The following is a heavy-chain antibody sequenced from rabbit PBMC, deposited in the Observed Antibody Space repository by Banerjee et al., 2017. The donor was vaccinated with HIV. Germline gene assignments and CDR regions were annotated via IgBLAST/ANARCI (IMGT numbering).Heavy chain of an antibody. V-gene: IGHV1S45*01. Sequence: EESGGDLVQPEVSLTLTCKASGLDFSSSYWISWVRQAPGKGLEWIGCIYTSSASTWYASWAKGRFTISKTTSTTVTLQMTRLTAADTATYFCASEFGLWGQGTLVTVS. CDR2: IYTSSAST. D-gene: IGHD3-1*01. CDR3: ASEFGL. J-gene: IGHJ3*01. CDR1: GLDFSSSYW.